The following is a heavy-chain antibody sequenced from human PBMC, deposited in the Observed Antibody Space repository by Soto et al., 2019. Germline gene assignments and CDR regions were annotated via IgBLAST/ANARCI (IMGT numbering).Heavy chain of an antibody. Sequence: EVQLVESGGDFVQPGGSLRLSFVASGFAFSSHWWFWVRQAPGKGLVWVSRINSDGTITTYADSVKGRFTISRDNAKNTLYLQMNSLRVEDTALYYCVRDPDQYSYYGLDVWGQGTTVIVS. D-gene: IGHD2-15*01. J-gene: IGHJ6*02. CDR1: GFAFSSHW. V-gene: IGHV3-74*01. CDR3: VRDPDQYSYYGLDV. CDR2: INSDGTIT.